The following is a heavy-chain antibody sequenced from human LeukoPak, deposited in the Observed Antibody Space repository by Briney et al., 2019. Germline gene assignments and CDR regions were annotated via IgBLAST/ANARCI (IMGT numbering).Heavy chain of an antibody. CDR1: GFTFSSYA. Sequence: GGSLRLSCAASGFTFSSYAMSWVRQAPGKGLEWVSAISGSGGSTYYADSVKGRFTISRDNAKNSLYLQMNSLRAEDTAVYYCAREYSGSYSTYWGQGTLVTVSP. V-gene: IGHV3-23*01. CDR3: AREYSGSYSTY. CDR2: ISGSGGST. J-gene: IGHJ4*02. D-gene: IGHD1-26*01.